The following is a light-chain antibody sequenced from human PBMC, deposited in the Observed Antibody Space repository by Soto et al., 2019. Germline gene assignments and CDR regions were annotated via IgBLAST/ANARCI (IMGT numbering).Light chain of an antibody. Sequence: EVVLTQSPGTLSLSPGERATLSCRASQSIATTYISWYQQRPGQAPRLLIYAASSRATGIPDRFSGSGSETDFTLTISRLEPEDFAVYFCQHYSRSLITFGQGTRLDMK. J-gene: IGKJ5*01. CDR3: QHYSRSLIT. V-gene: IGKV3-20*01. CDR1: QSIATTY. CDR2: AAS.